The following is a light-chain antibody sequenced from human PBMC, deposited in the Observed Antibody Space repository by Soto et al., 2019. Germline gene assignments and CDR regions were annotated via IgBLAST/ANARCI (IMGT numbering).Light chain of an antibody. CDR1: QSISSW. CDR3: QQYYSYLT. Sequence: DVQMTQSPSTLSASVGDRVTITCRASQSISSWLAWYQQKPGKAPELLIYKASSLESGLPSRFSGSGSGAEYSLTTATLPPDGFAAYYWQQYYSYLTFGQGTKVDSK. J-gene: IGKJ1*01. CDR2: KAS. V-gene: IGKV1-5*03.